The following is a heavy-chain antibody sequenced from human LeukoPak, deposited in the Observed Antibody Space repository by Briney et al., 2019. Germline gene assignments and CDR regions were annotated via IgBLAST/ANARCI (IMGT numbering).Heavy chain of an antibody. Sequence: SETLSLTCAVYGGSFSGYYWSWIRQPPGKGLEWLGEINHSGSTNYNPSLKSRVTISVDTSKNQFSLKLSSVTAADTAVYYCARGVEMATITNWFDPWGQGTLVTVSS. CDR1: GGSFSGYY. CDR3: ARGVEMATITNWFDP. CDR2: INHSGST. D-gene: IGHD5-24*01. J-gene: IGHJ5*02. V-gene: IGHV4-34*01.